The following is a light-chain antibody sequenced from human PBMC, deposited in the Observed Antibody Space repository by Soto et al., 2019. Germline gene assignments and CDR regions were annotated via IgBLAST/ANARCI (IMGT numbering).Light chain of an antibody. CDR1: QDISIY. CDR3: QQYNNLPS. CDR2: DAY. J-gene: IGKJ3*01. Sequence: DIQMTQPPSSLSASVGDRVTITCQASQDISIYLNWYQQKPGKAPKLLIYDAYNLEIGVPSRFSGSGSGTDFSLTINSLQPEDVATYVCQQYNNLPSFGPGTKVDIK. V-gene: IGKV1-33*01.